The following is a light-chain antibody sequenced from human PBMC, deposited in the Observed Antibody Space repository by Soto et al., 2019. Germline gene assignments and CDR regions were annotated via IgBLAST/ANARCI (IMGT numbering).Light chain of an antibody. CDR3: QQYNGYPIT. CDR1: QSISGW. J-gene: IGKJ5*01. CDR2: YVS. Sequence: DIQMTQSSSTLSASVGDRVTITCRASQSISGWLAWYQQKPGKAPNLLIYYVSNLKSGVPSRLSGSGSATEFTLTISSLQPDDFSTYYCQQYNGYPITFGHGTRLEIK. V-gene: IGKV1-5*01.